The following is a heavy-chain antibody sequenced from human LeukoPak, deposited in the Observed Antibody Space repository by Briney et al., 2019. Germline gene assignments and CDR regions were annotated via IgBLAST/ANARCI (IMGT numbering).Heavy chain of an antibody. D-gene: IGHD1-14*01. J-gene: IGHJ6*02. CDR2: IYYSGST. Sequence: SETLSLTCTVSGGSISSYYWSWIRQPPGKGLEWIGYIYYSGSTNHNPSLKSRVTISVDTSKNQFSLKLSSVTAADTAVYYCARDTGRRRTYYYYYGMDVWGQGTTVTVSS. V-gene: IGHV4-59*01. CDR1: GGSISSYY. CDR3: ARDTGRRRTYYYYYGMDV.